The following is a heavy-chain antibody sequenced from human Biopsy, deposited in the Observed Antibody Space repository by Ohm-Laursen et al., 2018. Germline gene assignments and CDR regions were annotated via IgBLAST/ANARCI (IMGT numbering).Heavy chain of an antibody. CDR2: NIPILGTG. J-gene: IGHJ1*01. V-gene: IGHV1-69*06. Sequence: SVKVSCKAPGGTFSNYGVNWVRQAPGQGLEWLGGNIPILGTGNYAQKFQDRVTVAADTYTSTATMEIRSLRSDDTAVYYCATKLTGYFHHWGQGTLVIVSS. D-gene: IGHD3-9*01. CDR3: ATKLTGYFHH. CDR1: GGTFSNYG.